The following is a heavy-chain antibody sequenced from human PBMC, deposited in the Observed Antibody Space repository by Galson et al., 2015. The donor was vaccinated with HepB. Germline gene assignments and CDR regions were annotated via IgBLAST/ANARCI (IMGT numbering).Heavy chain of an antibody. D-gene: IGHD2-2*01. V-gene: IGHV1-18*04. CDR2: ISGYNGNT. J-gene: IGHJ6*02. CDR1: SYTFSSYG. Sequence: SVKVSCKASSYTFSSYGISWVRQAPGQGLEWMGWISGYNGNTNYAQKLQGRVTVTTDTSTSTAYMELRSLRSDDTAVYYCARSGSTSRVRRYYYYGMDVWGQGTTVTVSS. CDR3: ARSGSTSRVRRYYYYGMDV.